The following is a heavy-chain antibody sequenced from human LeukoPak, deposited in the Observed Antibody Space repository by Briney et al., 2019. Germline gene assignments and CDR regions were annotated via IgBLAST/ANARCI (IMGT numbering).Heavy chain of an antibody. D-gene: IGHD3-22*01. CDR3: ARDLSPMIVVVTIDY. J-gene: IGHJ4*02. CDR2: ISYDGSNK. CDR1: GFTFSSYA. Sequence: PGGSLRLSCAASGFTFSSYAMHWVRQAPGKGLEWVAVISYDGSNKYYADSVKGRFTISRDNPKNTLYLQMNSLRAEDTAVYYCARDLSPMIVVVTIDYWGQGTLVTVSS. V-gene: IGHV3-30*04.